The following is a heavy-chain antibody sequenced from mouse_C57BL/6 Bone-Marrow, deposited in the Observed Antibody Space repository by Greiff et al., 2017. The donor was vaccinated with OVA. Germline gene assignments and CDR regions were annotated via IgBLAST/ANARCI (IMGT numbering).Heavy chain of an antibody. CDR3: ARGPEYYGSRWYFDV. CDR1: GFTFSDYG. V-gene: IGHV5-17*01. Sequence: EVKLVESGGGLVKPGGSLKLSCAASGFTFSDYGMHWVRQAPEKGLEWVAYISSGSSTIYYADTVKGRFTISRDNAKNTLFLQMTSLRSEDTAMYYCARGPEYYGSRWYFDVWGTGTTVTVSS. D-gene: IGHD1-1*01. CDR2: ISSGSSTI. J-gene: IGHJ1*03.